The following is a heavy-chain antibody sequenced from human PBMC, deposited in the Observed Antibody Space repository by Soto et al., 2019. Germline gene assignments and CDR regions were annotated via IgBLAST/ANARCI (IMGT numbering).Heavy chain of an antibody. CDR3: ARGGGTILAPLP. CDR2: INPNSGAT. CDR1: GYTFTGYF. J-gene: IGHJ5*02. V-gene: IGHV1-2*02. D-gene: IGHD3-3*01. Sequence: ASVKVSCKAFGYTFTGYFMHWVRQAPGQGLEWLGWINPNSGATKYAQKFQCRVTLTRDTSINTAYMEMSMLRSDDTAVYYCARGGGTILAPLPWGQGTLVTVSS.